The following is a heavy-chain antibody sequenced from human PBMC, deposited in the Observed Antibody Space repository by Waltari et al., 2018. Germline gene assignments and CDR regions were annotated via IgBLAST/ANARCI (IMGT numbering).Heavy chain of an antibody. CDR1: GFTFSSSW. CDR2: IKQDGSEK. J-gene: IGHJ5*02. Sequence: EVQLVESGGGLVQPGGSLRLSCAASGFTFSSSWMSWVRQAPGKGLEWVANIKQDGSEKYYVDSVKGRFTISRDNAKNSLYLQMNSLRAEDTAVYYCARDKEWFDPWGQGTLVTVSS. V-gene: IGHV3-7*01. CDR3: ARDKEWFDP.